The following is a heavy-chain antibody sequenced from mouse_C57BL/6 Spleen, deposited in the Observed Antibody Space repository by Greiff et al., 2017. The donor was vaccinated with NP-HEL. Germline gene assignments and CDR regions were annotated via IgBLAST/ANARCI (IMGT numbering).Heavy chain of an antibody. Sequence: QVQLKQSGAELVKPGASVKISCKASGYAFSSYWMNWVKQRPGKGLEWIGQIYPGDGDTNYNGKFKGKATLTADKSSSTAYMQLSSLTSEDSAVYFCARGLDYYGSSFAYWGQGTLVTVSA. D-gene: IGHD1-1*01. J-gene: IGHJ3*01. CDR1: GYAFSSYW. CDR2: IYPGDGDT. V-gene: IGHV1-80*01. CDR3: ARGLDYYGSSFAY.